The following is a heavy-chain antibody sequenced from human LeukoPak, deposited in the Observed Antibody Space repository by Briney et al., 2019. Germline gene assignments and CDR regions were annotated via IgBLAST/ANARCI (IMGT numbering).Heavy chain of an antibody. Sequence: GGSLRLSCAASGFTFSSYAMSWVRQAPGKGLEWVSPISGSGSSTYYADSVKGRFTISRDNSKNTLYLQMNSLRAEDTAVYYCAKAGRSPPLGWGQGTLVTVSS. CDR1: GFTFSSYA. CDR2: ISGSGSST. J-gene: IGHJ4*02. D-gene: IGHD1-1*01. V-gene: IGHV3-23*01. CDR3: AKAGRSPPLG.